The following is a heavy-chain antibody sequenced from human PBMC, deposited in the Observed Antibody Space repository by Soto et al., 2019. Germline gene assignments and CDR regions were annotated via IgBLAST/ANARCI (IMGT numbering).Heavy chain of an antibody. CDR3: ARGGGVGVAGSAAFDM. Sequence: QLHLVQSGAVVKKPGASVTVSCSASGYPVTAYYMHWVRQAPGRGLEWMGGINPATGAAKYTQTYRWRVTMPRGTSSGSVFMELSGLTSGDSAVFYCARGGGVGVAGSAAFDMWGQGTLVTVSS. CDR1: GYPVTAYY. CDR2: INPATGAA. D-gene: IGHD3-3*01. V-gene: IGHV1-2*02. J-gene: IGHJ3*02.